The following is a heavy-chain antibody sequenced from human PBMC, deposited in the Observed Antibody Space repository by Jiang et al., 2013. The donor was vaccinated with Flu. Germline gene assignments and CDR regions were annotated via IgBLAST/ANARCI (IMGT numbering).Heavy chain of an antibody. CDR2: ITDGGGTT. CDR3: VRGARSSGWPT. D-gene: IGHD6-19*01. CDR1: GFTFSSSA. J-gene: IGHJ5*02. Sequence: VQLVESGGGLVQPGGSLRLSCAASGFTFSSSAMSWVRQAPGKGLEWVSAITDGGGTTFYADSVKGRFTISRDNSKNTLYLQMNSLRAEDTAVYYCVRGARSSGWPTWGQGNPGHRLL. V-gene: IGHV3-23*04.